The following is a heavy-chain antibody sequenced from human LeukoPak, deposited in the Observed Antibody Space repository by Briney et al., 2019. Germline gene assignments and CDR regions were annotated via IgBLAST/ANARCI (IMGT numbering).Heavy chain of an antibody. J-gene: IGHJ4*02. D-gene: IGHD3-10*01. CDR1: GASFSGYS. CDR3: ARVKYYYGSRATRCDY. V-gene: IGHV4-34*01. CDR2: INISGRT. Sequence: PSHSLSPALAVYGASFSGYSWSWIRQPPGKGLGWLVEINISGRTNNNPPLKSRVTISVHTSKNQFSLELSSVTAGDTAVYYCARVKYYYGSRATRCDYWGQGTLVTVSS.